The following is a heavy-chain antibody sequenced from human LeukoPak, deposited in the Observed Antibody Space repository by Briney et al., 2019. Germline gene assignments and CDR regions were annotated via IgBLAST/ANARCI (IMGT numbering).Heavy chain of an antibody. J-gene: IGHJ3*01. D-gene: IGHD2-2*01. CDR2: IYPRGST. Sequence: SETLSLTCTVSGGSISSYYWSWIRQPAGKGLEWIGRIYPRGSTTYNSSLKSRVTMSADTSKNHFSLKLSSLTAADTAVYYCARGRYWTATTCDAGGDAFDVWGQGTMVTVSS. CDR3: ARGRYWTATTCDAGGDAFDV. V-gene: IGHV4-4*07. CDR1: GGSISSYY.